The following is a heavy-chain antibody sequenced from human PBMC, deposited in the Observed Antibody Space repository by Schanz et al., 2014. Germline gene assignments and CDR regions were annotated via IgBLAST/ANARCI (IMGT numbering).Heavy chain of an antibody. CDR1: GGPFSGY. Sequence: QVQLQQWGAGLLKPSETLSLTCAVSGGPFSGYWGWIRQPPGKGLEWIGEINHSGSTNYNPTLKSRVTISGDTSKNQVSLKLSSVTAADTAVYYCAREIRGVATFDYWGQGTLVTVSS. J-gene: IGHJ4*02. V-gene: IGHV4-34*01. CDR2: INHSGST. D-gene: IGHD5-12*01. CDR3: AREIRGVATFDY.